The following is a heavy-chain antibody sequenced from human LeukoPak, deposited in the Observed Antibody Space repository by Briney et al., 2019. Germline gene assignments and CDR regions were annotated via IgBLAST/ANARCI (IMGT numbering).Heavy chain of an antibody. Sequence: SETLSLTCTVSGGSISSGGYYWSWIRQHPGKGLEWIGYTYYSGSTYYNPSLKSRVTVSVDTSKNQFSLKLSSVTAADTAVYYCASLTYCSSTSCYVFSDYWGQGTLVTVSS. CDR2: TYYSGST. D-gene: IGHD2-2*01. CDR3: ASLTYCSSTSCYVFSDY. J-gene: IGHJ4*02. CDR1: GGSISSGGYY. V-gene: IGHV4-31*03.